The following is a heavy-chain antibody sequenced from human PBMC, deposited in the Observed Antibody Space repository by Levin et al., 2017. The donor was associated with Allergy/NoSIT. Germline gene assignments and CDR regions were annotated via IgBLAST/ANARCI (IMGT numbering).Heavy chain of an antibody. J-gene: IGHJ4*02. V-gene: IGHV4-30-4*01. D-gene: IGHD4/OR15-4a*01. CDR2: IYYSGST. Sequence: SETLSLTCTVSGGSISSGDYYWSWIRQPPGKGLEWIGYIYYSGSTYYNPSLKSRVTISVDTSKNQFSLKLSSVTAADTAVYYCARASMGSYGAAQFDYWGQGTLVTVSS. CDR1: GGSISSGDYY. CDR3: ARASMGSYGAAQFDY.